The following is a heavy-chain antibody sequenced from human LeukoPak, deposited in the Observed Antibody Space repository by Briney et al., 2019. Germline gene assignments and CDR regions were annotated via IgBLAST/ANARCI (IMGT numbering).Heavy chain of an antibody. CDR3: AKGDGFGLPWFAEVFDY. Sequence: PGGSLRLSCAASGFTFSSYWMSWVRQAPGKGLEWVANIKQDGSEKYYVDSVKGRFTISRDNAKNSLYLQMNSLRAEDTAVYYCAKGDGFGLPWFAEVFDYWGQGTLVTVSS. J-gene: IGHJ4*02. D-gene: IGHD3-10*01. CDR1: GFTFSSYW. V-gene: IGHV3-7*03. CDR2: IKQDGSEK.